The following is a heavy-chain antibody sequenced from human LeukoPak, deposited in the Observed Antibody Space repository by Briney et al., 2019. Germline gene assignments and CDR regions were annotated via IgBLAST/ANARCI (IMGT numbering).Heavy chain of an antibody. Sequence: GASVKVSCKASGYTFTSYGISWVRQAPGQGLEWMGWIRAYNGNTNYAQKLQGRVTMTTDTSTSTAYMELRSLRPDDTAVYYCAREYCSSTSCYTVRPYYYYGMDVWGQGATVTVSS. CDR3: AREYCSSTSCYTVRPYYYYGMDV. D-gene: IGHD2-2*01. CDR1: GYTFTSYG. V-gene: IGHV1-18*01. J-gene: IGHJ6*02. CDR2: IRAYNGNT.